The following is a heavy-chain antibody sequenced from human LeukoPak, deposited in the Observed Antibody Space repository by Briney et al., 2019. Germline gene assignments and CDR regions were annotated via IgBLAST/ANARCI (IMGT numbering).Heavy chain of an antibody. CDR1: GFTLGGHD. V-gene: IGHV3-13*01. Sequence: GGSLRLSCTASGFTLGGHDMHWVRRTTGDGLEWVAAVSAGHHAFYAGSVKGRFTVSREDAKNSLCLQMNSLRAGDTAVYYCVREARGYHYTYFDYWGQGSLVTVSS. J-gene: IGHJ4*02. CDR3: VREARGYHYTYFDY. D-gene: IGHD5-18*01. CDR2: VSAGHHA.